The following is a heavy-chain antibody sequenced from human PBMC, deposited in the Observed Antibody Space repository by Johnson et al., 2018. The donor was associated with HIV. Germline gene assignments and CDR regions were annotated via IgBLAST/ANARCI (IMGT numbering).Heavy chain of an antibody. Sequence: QVQLVESGGGVVQPGRSLRLSCAASGFTFSNYAMHWVRQAPGKGLEWVAVISYDGGIKHYADSVKGRFTISRDTSKNTLYRQMNSLRPEDTAVYYCAEPYGDTTMADAFDIWGQGTMVTVSS. CDR1: GFTFSNYA. D-gene: IGHD5-18*01. CDR3: AEPYGDTTMADAFDI. V-gene: IGHV3-30-3*01. CDR2: ISYDGGIK. J-gene: IGHJ3*02.